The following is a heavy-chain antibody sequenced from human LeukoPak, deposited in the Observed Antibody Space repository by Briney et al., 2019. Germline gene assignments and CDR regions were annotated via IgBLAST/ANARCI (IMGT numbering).Heavy chain of an antibody. CDR3: EYGNNLDAFDI. V-gene: IGHV4-39*01. CDR1: GCSISSSSYY. CDR2: IYYSGST. J-gene: IGHJ3*02. D-gene: IGHD1-1*01. Sequence: SETLSLTCTVSGCSISSSSYYWGWLRQPPGKGLEWIGSIYYSGSTYYNPSLKSRVTISADTTRKQFSLKLRSVTAADTAVYYCEYGNNLDAFDIWGQGTMVTVSS.